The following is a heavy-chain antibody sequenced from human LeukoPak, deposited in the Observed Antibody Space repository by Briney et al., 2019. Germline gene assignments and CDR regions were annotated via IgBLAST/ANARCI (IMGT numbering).Heavy chain of an antibody. V-gene: IGHV3-74*01. J-gene: IGHJ4*02. CDR3: ARVRDDYTYFDC. D-gene: IGHD4-11*01. CDR2: INSDGSRT. Sequence: GGSLRLSCAASGFTFSSYWMHWVRQAPGKWLMWVSRINSDGSRTTYAHSVRGRFTISREDAKSTLYLQMNSLRAEDTAVYYCARVRDDYTYFDCWGQGTLVTVSS. CDR1: GFTFSSYW.